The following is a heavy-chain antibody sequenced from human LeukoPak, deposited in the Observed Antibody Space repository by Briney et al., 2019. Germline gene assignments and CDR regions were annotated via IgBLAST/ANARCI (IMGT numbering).Heavy chain of an antibody. J-gene: IGHJ4*02. D-gene: IGHD2-8*01. Sequence: GGSLRLSCATSGFTFSSYEMNWVRQAPGKGLEWVSYISNSDSTMFYADPVKGRFTVSRDNAKNSLYLQMNNLRAEDTALYYCARARNGVLFDYWGQGTLVTVSS. CDR1: GFTFSSYE. CDR3: ARARNGVLFDY. CDR2: ISNSDSTM. V-gene: IGHV3-48*03.